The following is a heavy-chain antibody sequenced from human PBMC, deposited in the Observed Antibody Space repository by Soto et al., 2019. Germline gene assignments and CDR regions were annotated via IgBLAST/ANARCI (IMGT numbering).Heavy chain of an antibody. Sequence: QLHLRESGPGLVKPSETLSLTCTVSGGSITSSSYYWGWIRQPPGKGLEWIGSIYYSGSTYYNPSLNSRGTISVDTSKNQFSLKLSSVTAADTAVYYCATQEVGGSYVYTFDPWGQGTLVTVSS. CDR3: ATQEVGGSYVYTFDP. CDR1: GGSITSSSYY. D-gene: IGHD1-26*01. V-gene: IGHV4-39*01. J-gene: IGHJ5*02. CDR2: IYYSGST.